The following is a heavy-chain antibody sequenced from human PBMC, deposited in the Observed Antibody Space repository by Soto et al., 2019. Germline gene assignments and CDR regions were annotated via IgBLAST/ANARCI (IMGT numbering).Heavy chain of an antibody. Sequence: QVQLVQSGAEVKKPGSSVKVSCKASGGTFSSYAISWVRQAPGQGLEWMGGIIPIFGTANYAQKFQGRVTINADKSPSTAYMELSSLRSEDTAVYYCANLLEMAATNYGMDVWGQGTTVTVSS. CDR3: ANLLEMAATNYGMDV. J-gene: IGHJ6*02. D-gene: IGHD2-15*01. CDR1: GGTFSSYA. V-gene: IGHV1-69*06. CDR2: IIPIFGTA.